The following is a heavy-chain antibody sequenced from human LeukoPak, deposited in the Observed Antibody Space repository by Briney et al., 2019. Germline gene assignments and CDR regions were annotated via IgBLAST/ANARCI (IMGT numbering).Heavy chain of an antibody. V-gene: IGHV3-15*01. Sequence: GGSLRLSCAASGFTFSNTWMNWVRQAPGKGLEWLGRIRTKSDGGTADSAAPVKGRFTISRDDSKNTLYHQMDSLESGDTDVYYCTAGYNRGDYWGQGTLVTVSS. CDR1: GFTFSNTW. D-gene: IGHD1-14*01. J-gene: IGHJ4*02. CDR2: IRTKSDGGTA. CDR3: TAGYNRGDY.